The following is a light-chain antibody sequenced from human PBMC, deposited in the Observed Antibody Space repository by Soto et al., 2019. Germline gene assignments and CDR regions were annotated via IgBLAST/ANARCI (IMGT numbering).Light chain of an antibody. CDR1: SSDVGSSNG. J-gene: IGLJ1*01. CDR2: DVS. Sequence: QSVRTQPPSVSGSPGQSVAISCTGTSSDVGSSNGVSWYQQPPGTAPKLMIYDVSNRPSGVPDRFSGSKSGNTASLTISGLQAEDEADYYCSSYTTSSTYVFGTGTKLTVL. V-gene: IGLV2-18*02. CDR3: SSYTTSSTYV.